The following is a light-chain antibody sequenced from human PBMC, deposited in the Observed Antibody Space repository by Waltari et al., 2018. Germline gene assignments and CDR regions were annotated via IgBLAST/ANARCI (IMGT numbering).Light chain of an antibody. J-gene: IGLJ1*01. V-gene: IGLV3-25*03. Sequence: SYELTPSPSVSVSPGPTARITCPGEGMSNQYAYLYQQKAGQAPVAGIYKDRGGPSGSPARVSGSSSGTRVTLTISGVQPEDEADYYCQSADNIGSFYVFGPGTKVTVL. CDR3: QSADNIGSFYV. CDR2: KDR. CDR1: GMSNQY.